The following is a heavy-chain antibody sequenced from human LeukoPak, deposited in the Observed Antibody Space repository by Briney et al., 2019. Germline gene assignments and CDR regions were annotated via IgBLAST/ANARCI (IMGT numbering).Heavy chain of an antibody. CDR3: ARGGYSGYDGPDY. Sequence: GGSLRLSCAASGFTFSSYWTHWVRQAPGKELVWVSRINSDGSSTSYADSVKGRFTISRDNAKNTLYLQMNSLRAEDTAVYYCARGGYSGYDGPDYWGQGTLVTVSS. J-gene: IGHJ4*02. D-gene: IGHD5-12*01. CDR1: GFTFSSYW. CDR2: INSDGSST. V-gene: IGHV3-74*01.